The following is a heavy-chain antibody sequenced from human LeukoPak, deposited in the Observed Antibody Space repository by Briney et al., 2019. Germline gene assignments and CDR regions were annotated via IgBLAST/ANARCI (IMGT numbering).Heavy chain of an antibody. CDR1: GFTFSSYG. CDR3: AKALHIYGDYYYYMDV. J-gene: IGHJ6*03. V-gene: IGHV3-23*01. D-gene: IGHD4-17*01. Sequence: PGGSLRLSCAASGFTFSSYGMSWVRQAPGKGLEWVSAISGSGGSTYYADSVKGRFTISRDNSKNTLYLQMNSLRAEDTAVYYCAKALHIYGDYYYYMDVWGKGTTVTISS. CDR2: ISGSGGST.